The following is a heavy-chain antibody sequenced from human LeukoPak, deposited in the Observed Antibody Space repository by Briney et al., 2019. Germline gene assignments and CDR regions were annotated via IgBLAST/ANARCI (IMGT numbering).Heavy chain of an antibody. CDR2: ISGSGGST. CDR1: GFTXXXYA. CDR3: AKDPYSSSWYAAFDI. V-gene: IGHV3-23*01. Sequence: GFTXXXYAMSWVRQAPGKGLEWVSAISGSGGSTYYADSVKGRFTISRDNSKNTLYLQMNSLRAEDTAVYYCAKDPYSSSWYAAFDIWGQGTMVTVSS. D-gene: IGHD6-13*01. J-gene: IGHJ3*02.